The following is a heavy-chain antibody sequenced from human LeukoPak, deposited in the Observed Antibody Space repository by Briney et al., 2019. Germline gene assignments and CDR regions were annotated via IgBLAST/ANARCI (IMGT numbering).Heavy chain of an antibody. Sequence: ASVKVSCKASGYTFTSYYMHWVRQAPGQGLEWMGIINPSGGSTSYAQKFQGRVTMTRDTSTSTVYMELSSLRSEDTAVYYCARSLGPYYYDSSGPDQGAQGYWGQGTLVTVSS. J-gene: IGHJ4*02. CDR1: GYTFTSYY. CDR3: ARSLGPYYYDSSGPDQGAQGY. CDR2: INPSGGST. V-gene: IGHV1-46*01. D-gene: IGHD3-22*01.